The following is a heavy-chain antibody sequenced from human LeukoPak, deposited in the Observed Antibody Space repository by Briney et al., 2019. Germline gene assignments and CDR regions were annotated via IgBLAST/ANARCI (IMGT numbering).Heavy chain of an antibody. V-gene: IGHV3-30*19. Sequence: PGGSLRLSCAASGFTFITYGMHWARQAPGKGLEWVAVISYDGSNKYYADSVKGRFTISRDNSKNTLYLQMNSLRAEDTAVYYCARDLNGYSSGFLDYWGQGTLVTVSS. CDR3: ARDLNGYSSGFLDY. D-gene: IGHD6-19*01. CDR2: ISYDGSNK. J-gene: IGHJ4*02. CDR1: GFTFITYG.